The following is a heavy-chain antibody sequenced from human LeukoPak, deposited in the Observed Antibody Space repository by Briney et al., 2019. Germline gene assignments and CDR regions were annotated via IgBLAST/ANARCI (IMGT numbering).Heavy chain of an antibody. CDR1: GYTFTSYY. D-gene: IGHD3-22*01. V-gene: IGHV1-46*01. J-gene: IGHJ4*02. CDR2: INPSGGSA. CDR3: ARGPGPADDGGGYCFDY. Sequence: ASVKVSCKASGYTFTSYYLYWVRQAPGQGLEWMGVINPSGGSATSAQKFQGRVTMTRDTSTSTVYMELRSLRSEDTAVYYCARGPGPADDGGGYCFDYWGQGTLVTVSS.